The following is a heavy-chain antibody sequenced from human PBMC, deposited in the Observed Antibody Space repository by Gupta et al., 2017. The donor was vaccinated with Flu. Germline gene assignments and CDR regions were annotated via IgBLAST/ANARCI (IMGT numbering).Heavy chain of an antibody. Sequence: ISWVRQAPGQGLEWMGGIIPIFGTANYAHKFQGRVTITADISTTTAYMELSSLRSEDTALYYCARVGSDYFNYFDYWGQGTLVIVSS. D-gene: IGHD4-17*01. V-gene: IGHV1-69*06. CDR2: IIPIFGTA. J-gene: IGHJ4*02. CDR3: ARVGSDYFNYFDY.